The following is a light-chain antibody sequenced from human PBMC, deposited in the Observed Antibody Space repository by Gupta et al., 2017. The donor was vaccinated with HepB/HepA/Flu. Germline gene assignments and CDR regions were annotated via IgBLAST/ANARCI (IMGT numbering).Light chain of an antibody. CDR3: VQNIRCPWT. CDR1: HYLRDSEDGNTH. CDR2: EGS. Sequence: DVEMTQSPLSLPVTLGQPAAISCRTSHYLRDSEDGNTHLSWFQQSPGQSPRRLIYEGSKRDSGVPDRFSGSGYETDFTLKISMVDAEDVGIYYCVQNIRCPWTFGQGTKLEI. J-gene: IGKJ1*01. V-gene: IGKV2-30*01.